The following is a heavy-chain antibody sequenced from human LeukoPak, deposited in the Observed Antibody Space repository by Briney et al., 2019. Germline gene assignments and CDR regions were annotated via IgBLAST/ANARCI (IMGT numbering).Heavy chain of an antibody. CDR1: GYTFTSYD. CDR3: ARGGGYYDSSGYYPSSH. CDR2: MNPNSGNT. J-gene: IGHJ4*02. Sequence: ASVKVSCKASGYTFTSYDINWVRQATGQGLEWMGWMNPNSGNTGYAQKFQGRVTITRNTSISTAYMELSSLRSEDTAVYYCARGGGYYDSSGYYPSSHWGQGTLVTVSS. V-gene: IGHV1-8*03. D-gene: IGHD3-22*01.